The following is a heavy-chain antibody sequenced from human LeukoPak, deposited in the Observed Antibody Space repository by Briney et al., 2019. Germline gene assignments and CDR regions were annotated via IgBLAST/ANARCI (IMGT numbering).Heavy chain of an antibody. CDR1: GFVFSNYC. D-gene: IGHD2-2*01. J-gene: IGHJ4*02. CDR3: ARGGPQSTSPADY. CDR2: INGERSST. V-gene: IGHV3-74*01. Sequence: PGGSLRLSCAASGFVFSNYCMHWVRQAPGKGPMWVSHINGERSSTSYADSVKGRFTISRDNAKNTLYLQMNTLRADETAVYYCARGGPQSTSPADYWGQGTLVSVSS.